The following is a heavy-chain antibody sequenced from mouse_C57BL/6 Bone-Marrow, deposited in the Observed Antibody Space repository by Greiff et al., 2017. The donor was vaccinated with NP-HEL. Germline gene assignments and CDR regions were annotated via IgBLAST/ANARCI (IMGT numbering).Heavy chain of an antibody. V-gene: IGHV1-26*01. CDR1: GYTFTDYY. CDR2: INPNNGGT. Sequence: EVQLQQSGPELVKPGASVKISCKASGYTFTDYYMNWVKQSHGKSLEWIGDINPNNGGTSYNQKFKGKATLTVDKSSSTAYMELRSLTSEDSAVYYCAREPHYYAMDTGVKEPQSPSPQ. J-gene: IGHJ4*01. CDR3: AREPHYYAMDT.